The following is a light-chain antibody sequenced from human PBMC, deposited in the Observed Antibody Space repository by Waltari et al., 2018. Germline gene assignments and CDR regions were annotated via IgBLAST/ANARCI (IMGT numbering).Light chain of an antibody. J-gene: IGLJ2*01. V-gene: IGLV2-8*01. CDR3: SSYAGSNFVV. CDR1: SRDVGGFNY. Sequence: QSALAQPPSASGSPGQSVHISCPGTSRDVGGFNYVPWYQQHPGKAPKLMIYEVSKRPSGVPDRFSGSKSGNTASLTVSGLQAEDEAAYYCSSYAGSNFVVFGGGTKVTVL. CDR2: EVS.